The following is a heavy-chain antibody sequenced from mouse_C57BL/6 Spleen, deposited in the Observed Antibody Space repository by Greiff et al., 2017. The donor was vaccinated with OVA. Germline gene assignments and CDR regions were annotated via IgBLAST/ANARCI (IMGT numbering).Heavy chain of an antibody. Sequence: QVQLKQSGAELVKPGASVKISCKASGYAFSSYWMNWVKQRPGKGLEWIGQIYPGDGDTNYNGKFKGKATLTADKSSSTAYMQLSSLTSEDSAVYFCARLDDYDGYYAMDYWGQGTSVTVSS. CDR2: IYPGDGDT. CDR1: GYAFSSYW. V-gene: IGHV1-80*01. J-gene: IGHJ4*01. D-gene: IGHD2-4*01. CDR3: ARLDDYDGYYAMDY.